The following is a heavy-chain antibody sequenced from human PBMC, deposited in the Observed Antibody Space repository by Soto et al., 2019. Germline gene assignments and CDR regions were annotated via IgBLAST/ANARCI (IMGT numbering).Heavy chain of an antibody. CDR2: INVGNGNT. V-gene: IGHV1-3*01. D-gene: IGHD3-9*01. J-gene: IGHJ6*02. Sequence: ASVKVSCKASGYTFISYPIHWVRQAPGQRLEWMGWINVGNGNTKYSQKFQDRVTIIRDTSANTAYMEVSSLRSEDTAVYYRARSEETYNDVLTGMDLYYYYLGMDVWGQGTTVTVSS. CDR3: ARSEETYNDVLTGMDLYYYYLGMDV. CDR1: GYTFISYP.